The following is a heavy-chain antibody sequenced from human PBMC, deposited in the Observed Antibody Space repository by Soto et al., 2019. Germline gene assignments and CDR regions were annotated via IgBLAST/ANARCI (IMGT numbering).Heavy chain of an antibody. V-gene: IGHV4-34*01. Sequence: PSETLSLTCAVYGGSFSGYYWIWIRQPPGKGLEWIGEINHSGSTNYNPSLKSRVTISVDTSKNQFSLKLSSVTAADTAVYYCARGYSSSWYKDYYYYGMDVWGQGTTVTVSS. CDR1: GGSFSGYY. J-gene: IGHJ6*02. CDR3: ARGYSSSWYKDYYYYGMDV. D-gene: IGHD6-13*01. CDR2: INHSGST.